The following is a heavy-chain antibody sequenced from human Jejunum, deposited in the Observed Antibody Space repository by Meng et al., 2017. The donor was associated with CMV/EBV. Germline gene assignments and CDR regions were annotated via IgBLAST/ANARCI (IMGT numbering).Heavy chain of an antibody. J-gene: IGHJ4*02. Sequence: TLSLTCTVSGVSLTEGTDAWAWIRQPAGKGLEYIGRIGTNWRTYYNPSLKSRVTISMDTSKNQFSLKLNSVTAADTAVYYCAREFGYWGQGTLVTVSS. CDR3: AREFGY. CDR1: GVSLTEGTDA. V-gene: IGHV4-61*02. CDR2: IGTNWRT.